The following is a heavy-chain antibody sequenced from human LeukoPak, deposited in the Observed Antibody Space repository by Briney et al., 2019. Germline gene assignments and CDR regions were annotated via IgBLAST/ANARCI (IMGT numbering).Heavy chain of an antibody. CDR2: IYHSGST. CDR1: GFTVSSNY. D-gene: IGHD5-12*01. CDR3: ATRGYSGSRALDY. J-gene: IGHJ4*02. Sequence: GSLRLSCAASGFTVSSNYMSWVRQPPGKGLEWIGEIYHSGSTNYNPSLKSRVTISVDKSKNQFSLKLSSVTAADTAVYYCATRGYSGSRALDYWGQGTLVTVSS. V-gene: IGHV4-4*02.